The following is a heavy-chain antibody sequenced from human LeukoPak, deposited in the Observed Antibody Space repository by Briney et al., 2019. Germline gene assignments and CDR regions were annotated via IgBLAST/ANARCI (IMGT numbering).Heavy chain of an antibody. CDR3: ARGAVDTAMADFDY. J-gene: IGHJ4*02. D-gene: IGHD5-18*01. V-gene: IGHV4-38-2*02. Sequence: SETLSLTCTVSGYSISSGYYWGWIRQPPGKGLEWIGSIYHSGSTYYNPSLKSRVTISVDTSKNQFSLKLSSVTAADTAVYYCARGAVDTAMADFDYWGQGTLVTVSS. CDR2: IYHSGST. CDR1: GYSISSGYY.